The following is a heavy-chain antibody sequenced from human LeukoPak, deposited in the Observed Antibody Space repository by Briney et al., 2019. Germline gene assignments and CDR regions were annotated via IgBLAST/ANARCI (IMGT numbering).Heavy chain of an antibody. CDR1: GGFVSTTSNY. Sequence: SETLSLTCAVSGGFVSTTSNYWGWIRQPPGKGMEWIATMYFSGNTYYNPSLKSRVTISVYTSKNEFSPKLTSVTAADTAVYYCATHTGDYFPEYFDYWGQGTLVTVSS. V-gene: IGHV4-39*01. CDR3: ATHTGDYFPEYFDY. CDR2: MYFSGNT. J-gene: IGHJ4*02. D-gene: IGHD4-17*01.